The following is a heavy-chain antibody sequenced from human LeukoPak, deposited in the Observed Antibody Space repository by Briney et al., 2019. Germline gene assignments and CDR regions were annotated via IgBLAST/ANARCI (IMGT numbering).Heavy chain of an antibody. CDR3: GRDPSARVTIDF. V-gene: IGHV3-30*04. CDR2: VSHDGRNQ. Sequence: GGSLRLSCAASGFTFSNYAMHWVRQAPGKGLEWVAIVSHDGRNQYHAESVKGRFTISRDSSKNTVSLQMNSLRAGDSALYYCGRDPSARVTIDFWGQGTLVTVSS. D-gene: IGHD5-24*01. CDR1: GFTFSNYA. J-gene: IGHJ4*02.